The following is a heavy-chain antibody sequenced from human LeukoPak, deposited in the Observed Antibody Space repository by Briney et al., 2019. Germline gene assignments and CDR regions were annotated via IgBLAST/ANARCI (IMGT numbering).Heavy chain of an antibody. CDR1: GDSVSSNSAA. CDR2: TYYRSKWYN. V-gene: IGHV6-1*01. D-gene: IGHD5-24*01. Sequence: SQTLSLTCAISGDSVSSNSAAWNWIRQSPSRGLEWLGRTYYRSKWYNDYAVSVKSRITINPDTSKNQFFLQLNSVTPEDTAVYYCTRGAPVGSSREFDYWGQGTLVTVSS. CDR3: TRGAPVGSSREFDY. J-gene: IGHJ4*02.